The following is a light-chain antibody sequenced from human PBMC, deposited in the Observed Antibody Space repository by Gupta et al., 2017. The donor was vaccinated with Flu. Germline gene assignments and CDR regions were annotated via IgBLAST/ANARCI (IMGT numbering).Light chain of an antibody. V-gene: IGLV2-14*01. CDR1: SIDVGGYNY. Sequence: SITISCTGTSIDVGGYNYVSWYQHHPGKAPKLMIYEVINRPPGVSNRFSGSKSGNTASLTISGLQAEDEADYYCSSYTSSNSLEFGGGTKLTVL. CDR2: EVI. CDR3: SSYTSSNSLE. J-gene: IGLJ3*02.